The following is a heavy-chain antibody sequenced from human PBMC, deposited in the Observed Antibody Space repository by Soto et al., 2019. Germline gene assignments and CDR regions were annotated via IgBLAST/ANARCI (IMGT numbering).Heavy chain of an antibody. D-gene: IGHD2-8*02. CDR2: INHSGST. CDR3: ARDKITGLFDY. V-gene: IGHV4-34*01. CDR1: GGSFSGYY. J-gene: IGHJ4*02. Sequence: QVQLQQWGAGLLKPSETLSLTCAVYGGSFSGYYWTWIRQPPWTGLEWIGEINHSGSTNYHPSLKSRVTISVDTSKTQFSLKLTSVTAADTAVYYCARDKITGLFDYWGQGTLVTVSS.